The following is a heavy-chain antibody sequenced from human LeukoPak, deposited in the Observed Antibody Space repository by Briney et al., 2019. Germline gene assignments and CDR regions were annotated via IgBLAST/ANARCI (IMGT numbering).Heavy chain of an antibody. CDR2: IRYDGSYK. V-gene: IGHV3-30*02. J-gene: IGHJ3*02. CDR3: AKDLYVDYYDSSGYTRPGAFDI. Sequence: QPGGSLRLSCAASGFTFSIHGMHWVRQTPGKGLEWVAFIRYDGSYKNYADSVRGRFTISRDDSKNTLYLQMNSLRAEDTAVYYCAKDLYVDYYDSSGYTRPGAFDIWGQGTMVTVSS. CDR1: GFTFSIHG. D-gene: IGHD3-22*01.